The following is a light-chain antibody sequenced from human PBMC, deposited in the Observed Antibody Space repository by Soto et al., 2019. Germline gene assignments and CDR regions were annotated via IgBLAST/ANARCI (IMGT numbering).Light chain of an antibody. CDR1: QSVSSN. Sequence: EIVMTQSPATLSVSPGERATLSCRASQSVSSNLAWYQQKPGQAPRLLIYGASTRATGIPARFSGSGSGTEFTLTISSLRPEDIATYYCQKSDHLPLFGPGTKVESK. V-gene: IGKV3-15*01. J-gene: IGKJ3*01. CDR2: GAS. CDR3: QKSDHLPL.